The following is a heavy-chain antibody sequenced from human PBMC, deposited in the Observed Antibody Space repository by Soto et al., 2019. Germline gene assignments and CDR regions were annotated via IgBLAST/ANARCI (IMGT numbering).Heavy chain of an antibody. Sequence: GGSLSLSCAASGFIFSNAWMSWVRPAPGKGLEWVGRINSKTDGATTDYAAPVKGRFTVSRDDSKNTLYLQMNSLKTEDTAVYYCTTDIVVVVAAKPQAFDIWGQGTMVTVSS. CDR3: TTDIVVVVAAKPQAFDI. D-gene: IGHD2-15*01. J-gene: IGHJ3*02. CDR1: GFIFSNAW. V-gene: IGHV3-15*01. CDR2: INSKTDGATT.